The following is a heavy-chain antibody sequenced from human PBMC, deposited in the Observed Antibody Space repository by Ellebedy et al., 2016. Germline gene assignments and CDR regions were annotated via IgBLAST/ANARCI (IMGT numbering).Heavy chain of an antibody. CDR3: AKGGYDYWSGFYQGYFDP. J-gene: IGHJ5*02. D-gene: IGHD3-3*01. V-gene: IGHV4-39*07. CDR1: GGSISSSSYY. Sequence: SETLSLTXTVSGGSISSSSYYWGWIRPPPGKGLALIVRISKSGSTDYNPSLKSRASMSIDTSRNQFSLQLRSVTAADTAVYYCAKGGYDYWSGFYQGYFDPWGQGALVTVSS. CDR2: ISKSGST.